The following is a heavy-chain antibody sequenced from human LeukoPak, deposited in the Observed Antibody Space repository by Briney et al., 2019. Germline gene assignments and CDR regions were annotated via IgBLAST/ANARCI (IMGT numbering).Heavy chain of an antibody. CDR1: GGSISNYY. CDR3: ARVSSGYDDWFDP. Sequence: SETLSLTCSVSGGSISNYYWSWIRQPPGKGLEWIGSISYSGSTNYNPSLKSRVTISVDTSKNQFSLKLSSVTAADTAVYYCARVSSGYDDWFDPWGQGTLVTVSS. V-gene: IGHV4-59*01. D-gene: IGHD3-22*01. J-gene: IGHJ5*02. CDR2: ISYSGST.